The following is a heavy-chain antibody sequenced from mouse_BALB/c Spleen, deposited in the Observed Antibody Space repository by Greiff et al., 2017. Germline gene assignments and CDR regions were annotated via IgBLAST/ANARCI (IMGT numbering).Heavy chain of an antibody. V-gene: IGHV1S135*01. J-gene: IGHJ2*01. CDR3: ARGGELRPIDY. CDR1: GYSFTDYN. Sequence: VQLQQSGPELVKPGASVKVSCKASGYSFTDYNMYWVKQCHGKSLEWIGYIDPYNGGTSYNQKFKGKATLTVDKSASTALMHLNSLTSEESADDYCARGGELRPIDYWGQGTAVTVSS. D-gene: IGHD1-2*01. CDR2: IDPYNGGT.